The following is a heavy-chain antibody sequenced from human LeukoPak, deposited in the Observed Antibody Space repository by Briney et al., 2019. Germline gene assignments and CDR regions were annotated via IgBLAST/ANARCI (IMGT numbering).Heavy chain of an antibody. J-gene: IGHJ4*02. CDR2: INSDSGTI. CDR3: ARDLYNSGGDY. D-gene: IGHD6-19*01. Sequence: GGSLRLSCAASGFPFSSYDMNWVRQAPGKGLEWLSYINSDSGTIYYADSVKGRFTISRDNAKNSLYLQMNSLRDDDTAVYYCARDLYNSGGDYWGQGTLVTVSS. CDR1: GFPFSSYD. V-gene: IGHV3-48*02.